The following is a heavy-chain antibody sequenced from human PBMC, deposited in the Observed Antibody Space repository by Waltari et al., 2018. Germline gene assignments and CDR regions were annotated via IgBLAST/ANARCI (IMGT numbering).Heavy chain of an antibody. CDR3: AGQLVGNYYYYGMDV. J-gene: IGHJ6*02. CDR2: IYSGGST. CDR1: GFTVSSNY. Sequence: EVQLVESGGGLIQPGGSLRLSCAASGFTVSSNYMSWVRQAPGKGLEWVSVIYSGGSTYYADNSKNTLYLQMNSLRAEDTAVYYCAGQLVGNYYYYGMDVWGQGTTVTVSS. D-gene: IGHD6-6*01. V-gene: IGHV3-53*01.